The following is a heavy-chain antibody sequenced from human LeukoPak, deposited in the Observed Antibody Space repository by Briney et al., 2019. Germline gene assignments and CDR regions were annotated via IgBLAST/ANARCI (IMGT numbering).Heavy chain of an antibody. CDR3: ARGFCYGDCPCTVDY. D-gene: IGHD4-17*01. V-gene: IGHV4-30-2*01. J-gene: IGHJ4*02. CDR2: IYHSGST. Sequence: PSQTLSLTCAVSGGSISSGGYSWSWIRQPPGKGLEWIGYIYHSGSTYYNPSLKSRVTISVDRSKNQFSLKLSSVTAADTAVYYCARGFCYGDCPCTVDYWGQGTLVTVSS. CDR1: GGSISSGGYS.